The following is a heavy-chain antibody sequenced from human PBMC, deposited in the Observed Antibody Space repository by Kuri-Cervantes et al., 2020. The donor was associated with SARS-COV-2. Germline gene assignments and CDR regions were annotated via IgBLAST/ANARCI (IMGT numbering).Heavy chain of an antibody. CDR1: GGSISSHY. D-gene: IGHD3/OR15-3a*01. V-gene: IGHV4-59*11. J-gene: IGHJ3*02. Sequence: GSLRLSCTVSGGSISSHYWSWIRQPPGKGLEWIGYIYYSGSTNYNPSLKSRVTISVDTSKNQFSLKLSSVTVADTAVYYCARDLSILDYAFDIWGQGTMVTVSS. CDR3: ARDLSILDYAFDI. CDR2: IYYSGST.